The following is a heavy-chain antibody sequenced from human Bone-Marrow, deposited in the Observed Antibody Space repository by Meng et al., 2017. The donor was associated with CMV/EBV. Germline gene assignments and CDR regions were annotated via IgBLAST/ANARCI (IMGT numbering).Heavy chain of an antibody. V-gene: IGHV1-18*01. CDR3: AWGSETYYFDY. CDR1: GYTFTSYG. Sequence: QVQLVQSGAEVKKPGASWMVSCKASGYTFTSYGISWVRQAPGEGLEWVGWITAYTGNTNYAQNLQGRVTMTTDTSTSTAYLELRSLRSDDTAVYYCAWGSETYYFDYWGQGTLVTVSS. CDR2: ITAYTGNT. J-gene: IGHJ4*02. D-gene: IGHD3-16*01.